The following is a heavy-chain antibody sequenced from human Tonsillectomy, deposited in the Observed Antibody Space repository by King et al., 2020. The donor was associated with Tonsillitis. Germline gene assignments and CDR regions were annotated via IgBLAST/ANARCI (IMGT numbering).Heavy chain of an antibody. CDR3: ARDYAYKYYFDY. V-gene: IGHV1-69*01. J-gene: IGHJ4*02. D-gene: IGHD5-24*01. CDR1: GGTFSSYA. CDR2: IIPIFGTA. Sequence: QLVQSGAEVKKPGSSVKVSCKASGGTFSSYAISWVRQAPGQGLEWMGVIIPIFGTANYAQKFQGRVTNTADESTSTAYMELSSLRSEDTAVYYCARDYAYKYYFDYWGQGTLVTVSS.